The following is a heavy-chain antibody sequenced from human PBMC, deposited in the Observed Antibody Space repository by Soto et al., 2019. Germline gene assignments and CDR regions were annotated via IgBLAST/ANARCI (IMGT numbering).Heavy chain of an antibody. V-gene: IGHV4-31*03. CDR1: CGSIISGGYY. Sequence: SETLSLTCTFSCGSIISGGYYWSWIRQHPGKGLEWIGYIYYSGSTYYNPSLKSRVTISVDTSKNQFSLKLSSVTAADTAVYYCASRKKYGSGFSWGQGTLVTVSS. J-gene: IGHJ5*02. CDR2: IYYSGST. CDR3: ASRKKYGSGFS. D-gene: IGHD3-10*01.